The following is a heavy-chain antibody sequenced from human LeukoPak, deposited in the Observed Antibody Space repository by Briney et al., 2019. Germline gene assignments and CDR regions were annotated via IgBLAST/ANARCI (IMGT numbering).Heavy chain of an antibody. J-gene: IGHJ4*02. CDR1: GFTFSSYA. D-gene: IGHD1-1*01. Sequence: PGGSLRLSCAASGFTFSSYAMSWVRQAPGKGLEWVSLISDSGANTYYTDSVKGRFTISRDNSKNSLYLQMNSLRADDTAVYYCAKGRWSPDYWGQGTLVIVSS. CDR2: ISDSGANT. V-gene: IGHV3-23*01. CDR3: AKGRWSPDY.